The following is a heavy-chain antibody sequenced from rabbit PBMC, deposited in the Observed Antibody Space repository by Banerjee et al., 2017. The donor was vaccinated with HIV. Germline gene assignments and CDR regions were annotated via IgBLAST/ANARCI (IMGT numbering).Heavy chain of an antibody. Sequence: QSLEESGGGLVQPEGSLTLTCKASGFDLSSAYDMCWVRQAPGKGLEWIGCIYAGSSGNTWYASWAKGRFTISKTSSTTVTLQMTSLTAADTATYFCARGTSSSGYYSGSLNLWGQGTLVTVS. V-gene: IGHV1S40*01. J-gene: IGHJ4*01. CDR2: IYAGSSGNT. CDR3: ARGTSSSGYYSGSLNL. D-gene: IGHD1-1*01. CDR1: GFDLSSAYD.